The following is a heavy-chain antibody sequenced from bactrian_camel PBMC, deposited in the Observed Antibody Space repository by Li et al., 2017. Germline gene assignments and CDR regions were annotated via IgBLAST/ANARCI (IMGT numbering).Heavy chain of an antibody. Sequence: HVQLVESGGGSVQAGGSLRLSCVASGSIYSGACVGWLRQAPGKEREAVARIDSDGRTTYADSVKGRFTISRDNAKNTPYLQMDSLKPEDTAMYYCAANRRFSGGGCREYNYRSWGQGTQVTVS. CDR2: IDSDGRT. V-gene: IGHV3S53*01. CDR3: AANRRFSGGGCREYNYRS. CDR1: GSIYSGAC. J-gene: IGHJ4*01. D-gene: IGHD7*01.